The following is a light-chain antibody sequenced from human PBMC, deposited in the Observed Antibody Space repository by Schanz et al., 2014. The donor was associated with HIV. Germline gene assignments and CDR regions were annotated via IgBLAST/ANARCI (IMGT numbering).Light chain of an antibody. CDR2: AAS. CDR3: QQSYSIPALT. V-gene: IGKV1-39*01. Sequence: DIQMTQSPSSLSASVGTRVTITCRASQNISNYLNWYQQRPGKAPKLLIYAASTLESGVPSRFSGSGSGTDFTLTISSLQLEDFASYYCQQSYSIPALTFGGGTKVSI. J-gene: IGKJ4*01. CDR1: QNISNY.